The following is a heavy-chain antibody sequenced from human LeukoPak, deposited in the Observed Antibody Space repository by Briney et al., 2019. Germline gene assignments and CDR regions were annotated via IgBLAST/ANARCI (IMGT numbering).Heavy chain of an antibody. CDR2: VYYSGST. J-gene: IGHJ4*02. CDR1: GGSISSSSNY. Sequence: SETLSLTCSVSGGSISSSSNYWGWIRQPPGKGLEWIWSVYYSGSTNYNPSLKSRVTISVDTSKNQFSLKLSSVTAADTAVYYCARGDFWSGSNFDYWGQGTLVTVSS. D-gene: IGHD3-3*01. CDR3: ARGDFWSGSNFDY. V-gene: IGHV4-39*07.